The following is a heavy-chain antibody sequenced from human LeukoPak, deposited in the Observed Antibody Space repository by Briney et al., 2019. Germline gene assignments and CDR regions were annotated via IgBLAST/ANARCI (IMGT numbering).Heavy chain of an antibody. CDR3: AKQVYSYGYWGTRWFDP. V-gene: IGHV1-69*13. Sequence: SVKLSCTASGGTFSSYAISWVRQAPGQGLEWMGGIIPIFGTANYAQKFQGRVTITADESTSTAYMELSSLRSEDTAVYYCAKQVYSYGYWGTRWFDPWGQGTLVTVSS. CDR1: GGTFSSYA. J-gene: IGHJ5*02. D-gene: IGHD5-18*01. CDR2: IIPIFGTA.